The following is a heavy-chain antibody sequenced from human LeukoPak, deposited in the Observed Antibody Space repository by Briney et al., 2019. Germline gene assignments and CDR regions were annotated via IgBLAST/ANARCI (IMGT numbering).Heavy chain of an antibody. CDR3: ARASSGYYWDFDY. CDR1: GDSISSYNYF. Sequence: PSETLSLTCTVSGDSISSYNYFWGWIRQPPGKGLEWVGSIYYRGNTYYNPSLKSQVTLSADTSKNQFSLKVTSVTAADTAVYYCARASSGYYWDFDYWGQGALVTVSS. J-gene: IGHJ4*02. D-gene: IGHD3-22*01. CDR2: IYYRGNT. V-gene: IGHV4-39*01.